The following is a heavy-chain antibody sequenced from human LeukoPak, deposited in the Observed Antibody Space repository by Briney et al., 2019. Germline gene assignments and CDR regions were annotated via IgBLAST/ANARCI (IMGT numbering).Heavy chain of an antibody. CDR2: ISGSSTYI. V-gene: IGHV3-21*01. J-gene: IGHJ6*02. CDR3: AREMIGRDYGMDV. D-gene: IGHD3-22*01. Sequence: GGSLRLSRAASGFTFGSFSMKWVRQAPGKGLEWVSSISGSSTYIYYADSVKGRLTIARDNAKNSLYLQMNSLRAADTAVYYCAREMIGRDYGMDVWGQGTTVTVSS. CDR1: GFTFGSFS.